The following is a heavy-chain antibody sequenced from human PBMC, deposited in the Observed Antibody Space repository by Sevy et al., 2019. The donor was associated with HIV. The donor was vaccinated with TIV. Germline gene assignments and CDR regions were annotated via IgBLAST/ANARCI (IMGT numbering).Heavy chain of an antibody. CDR1: GFTFSSYG. J-gene: IGHJ6*02. Sequence: GGSLRLSCAASGFTFSSYGMHWVRQAPGKGLEWVAVISYDGSNKYYADSVKGRFTISRDNSKNTLYLQMNSLRAEDTAVYYWTKVIYCSGGSCYLPDDYYYYYGMDVWGQGTTVTVSS. D-gene: IGHD2-15*01. CDR3: TKVIYCSGGSCYLPDDYYYYYGMDV. CDR2: ISYDGSNK. V-gene: IGHV3-30*18.